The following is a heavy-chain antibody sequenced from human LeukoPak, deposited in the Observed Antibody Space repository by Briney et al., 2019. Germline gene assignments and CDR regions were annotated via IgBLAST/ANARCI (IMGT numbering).Heavy chain of an antibody. CDR2: IRDKANSYAT. V-gene: IGHV3-73*01. D-gene: IGHD3-10*01. CDR3: TRRGYYYGSVMPEDY. J-gene: IGHJ4*02. CDR1: GFTFSGSA. Sequence: PGGSLRLSCAAFGFTFSGSAIHWVRQASGKGLEWVGRIRDKANSYATAYGASVRGRFSISRDDSKNTAYLQMNSLKIEDTAVYYCTRRGYYYGSVMPEDYWGQGTLVTVSS.